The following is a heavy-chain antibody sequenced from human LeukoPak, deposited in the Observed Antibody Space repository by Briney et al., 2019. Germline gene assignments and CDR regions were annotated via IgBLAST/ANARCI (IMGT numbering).Heavy chain of an antibody. Sequence: GASLRLSCAAPGFTFNNNAMSWVRQAPGKGLEWVSGINGGGGNTNYADSVKGRFTISRDNSKNTLYLQMNSLRADDTAVYYCAKSLYSSAYMLDSWGQGTLVTVSS. CDR2: INGGGGNT. V-gene: IGHV3-23*01. J-gene: IGHJ5*01. CDR3: AKSLYSSAYMLDS. D-gene: IGHD3-22*01. CDR1: GFTFNNNA.